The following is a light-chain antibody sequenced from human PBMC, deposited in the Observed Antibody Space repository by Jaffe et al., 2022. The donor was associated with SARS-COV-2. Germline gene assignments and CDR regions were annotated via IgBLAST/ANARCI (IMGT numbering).Light chain of an antibody. J-gene: IGLJ3*02. CDR3: AAWDDSLWV. Sequence: QSVLTQPPSASGTPGQRVTISCSGSSSNIGSNTVNWYQQLPGTAPKLLIYGNNERPSGVPDRFSGSKSGTSASLAISGLQSEDEADYYCAAWDDSLWVFGGGTKLTVL. V-gene: IGLV1-44*01. CDR1: SSNIGSNT. CDR2: GNN.